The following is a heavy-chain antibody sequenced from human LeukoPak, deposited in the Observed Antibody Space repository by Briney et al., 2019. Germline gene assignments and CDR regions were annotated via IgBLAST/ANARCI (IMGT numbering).Heavy chain of an antibody. CDR3: ARDTKYAFDN. CDR1: GFTFSHYS. CDR2: IGISSGNT. J-gene: IGHJ4*02. Sequence: GGSLRLSCAASGFTFSHYSMNWVRQAPGKGLELISYIGISSGNTKYADSVKGRFTISGDKAKNSLYLQMNSLRVEDTAVYYCARDTKYAFDNWGQGTLVTVSS. V-gene: IGHV3-48*01. D-gene: IGHD2-2*01.